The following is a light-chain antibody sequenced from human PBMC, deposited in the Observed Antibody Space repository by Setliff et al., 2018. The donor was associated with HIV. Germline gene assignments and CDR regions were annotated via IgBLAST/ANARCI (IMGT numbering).Light chain of an antibody. Sequence: QSVLTQPPSASGTPGQRVTISCSGSFSNIGRNTINWYQQLPGTAPKLLIYSNYQRPSGVPDRFSVSKSGISASLAISGLQSEDESDYYCAAWDDSLNGYVFGTGTKVTVL. CDR1: FSNIGRNT. CDR3: AAWDDSLNGYV. J-gene: IGLJ1*01. CDR2: SNY. V-gene: IGLV1-44*01.